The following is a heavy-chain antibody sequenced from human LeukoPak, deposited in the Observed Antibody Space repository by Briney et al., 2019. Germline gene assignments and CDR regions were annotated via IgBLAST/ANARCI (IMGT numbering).Heavy chain of an antibody. CDR3: ARHGVYSGYDPIWGLAAANY. Sequence: GESLRISCKGSGYSFTSYWISWVRQMPGKGLEWMGRIDPSDSYTNYSPSFQGHVTISADKSISTAYLQWSSLKASDTAMYYCARHGVYSGYDPIWGLAAANYWGQGTLDTVSS. J-gene: IGHJ4*02. CDR1: GYSFTSYW. CDR2: IDPSDSYT. D-gene: IGHD5-12*01. V-gene: IGHV5-10-1*01.